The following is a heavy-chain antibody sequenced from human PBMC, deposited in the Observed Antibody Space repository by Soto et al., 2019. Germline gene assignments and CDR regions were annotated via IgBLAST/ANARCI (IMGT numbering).Heavy chain of an antibody. J-gene: IGHJ6*02. V-gene: IGHV4-31*02. CDR1: GFTFSSYAMH. CDR3: ARDHGLLRYFDWLGPRSYYYYGMDV. Sequence: LRLSCAASGFTFSSYAMHWIRQHPGKGLEWIGYIYYSGSTYYNPSLKSRVTISVDTSKNQFSLKLSSVTAADTAVYYCARDHGLLRYFDWLGPRSYYYYGMDVWGQGTTVTVSS. CDR2: IYYSGST. D-gene: IGHD3-9*01.